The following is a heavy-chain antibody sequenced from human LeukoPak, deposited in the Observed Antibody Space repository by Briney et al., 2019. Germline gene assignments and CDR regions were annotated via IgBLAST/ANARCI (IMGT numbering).Heavy chain of an antibody. CDR3: ATNPDDSSGYYYAFDY. J-gene: IGHJ4*02. V-gene: IGHV3-48*03. CDR1: GFTFSSYD. CDR2: ISSSGSTI. D-gene: IGHD3-22*01. Sequence: GGSLRLSCAASGFTFSSYDMNWVRQAPGKGLEWVSYISSSGSTIYYADSVKGRFTISRDNAKNSLYLQMNSLRAEDTAVYYCATNPDDSSGYYYAFDYWGQGTLVTVSS.